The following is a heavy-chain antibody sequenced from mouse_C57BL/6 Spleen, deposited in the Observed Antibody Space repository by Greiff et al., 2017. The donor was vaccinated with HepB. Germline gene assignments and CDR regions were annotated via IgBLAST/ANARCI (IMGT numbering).Heavy chain of an antibody. CDR3: ASITTVVARDY. D-gene: IGHD1-1*01. Sequence: QVQLQQPGAELVKPGASVKMSCKASGYTFTSYWITWVKQRPGQGLEWIGDIYPGSGSTNYNEKFKSKATLTVDTSSSTAYMQLSSLTSEDTAVYYCASITTVVARDYWGQGTTLTVSS. J-gene: IGHJ2*01. CDR2: IYPGSGST. CDR1: GYTFTSYW. V-gene: IGHV1-55*01.